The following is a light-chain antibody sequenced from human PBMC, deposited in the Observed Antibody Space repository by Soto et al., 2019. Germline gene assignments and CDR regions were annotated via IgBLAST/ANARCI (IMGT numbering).Light chain of an antibody. CDR3: QTWGTGIHVV. CDR2: LDSDGSH. V-gene: IGLV4-69*01. Sequence: QLVLTQSPSASASLGASVKLTCTLSSGHSSYAIAWHQQQPEKGPRYLMKLDSDGSHTKGDAIPDRFSGSSSGAERYLTISSLQSEDEAEHYCQTWGTGIHVVFGGGTKLTVL. J-gene: IGLJ2*01. CDR1: SGHSSYA.